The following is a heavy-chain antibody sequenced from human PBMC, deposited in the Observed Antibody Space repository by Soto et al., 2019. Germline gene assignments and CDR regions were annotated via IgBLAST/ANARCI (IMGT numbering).Heavy chain of an antibody. D-gene: IGHD2-21*02. J-gene: IGHJ4*02. CDR1: GFTFRDFG. CDR2: IRDDGSNK. V-gene: IGHV3-33*01. Sequence: GGSLRLSCAASGFTFRDFGMHWVRKPPGAGLEWVAVIRDDGSNKYYADSVKGRFTISRDNSKNTRYLQMNSMRVDDTAIYYCARRVVTAYYFDYWGLGTLVTVSS. CDR3: ARRVVTAYYFDY.